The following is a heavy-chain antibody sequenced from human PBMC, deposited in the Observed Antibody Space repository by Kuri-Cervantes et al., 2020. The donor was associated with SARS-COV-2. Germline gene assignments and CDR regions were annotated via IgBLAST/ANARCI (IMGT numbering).Heavy chain of an antibody. CDR3: ASQEGSGWYPASFQH. D-gene: IGHD6-19*01. CDR1: GGTFSSYA. J-gene: IGHJ1*01. Sequence: SVKVSCKASGGTFSSYAISWVRQAPGQGLEWMGRIIPIFGTADYAQKFQGRVTITADESTSTAYMELSSLRSEDTAVYYCASQEGSGWYPASFQHWGQGTLVTVSS. V-gene: IGHV1-69*13. CDR2: IIPIFGTA.